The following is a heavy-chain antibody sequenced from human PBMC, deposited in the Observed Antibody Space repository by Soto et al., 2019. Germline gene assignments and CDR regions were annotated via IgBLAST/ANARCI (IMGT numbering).Heavy chain of an antibody. Sequence: PSETLSLTCTVSGGSISSYYWSWIRQPPGKGLEWIGYIYYSGSTNYNPSLKRRITISVDTSKNQFSLKLSLKLNPVTAADTAVYYCARRWGDYFDYWGQGTLVTVSS. CDR2: IYYSGST. CDR3: ARRWGDYFDY. D-gene: IGHD3-16*01. J-gene: IGHJ4*02. V-gene: IGHV4-59*08. CDR1: GGSISSYY.